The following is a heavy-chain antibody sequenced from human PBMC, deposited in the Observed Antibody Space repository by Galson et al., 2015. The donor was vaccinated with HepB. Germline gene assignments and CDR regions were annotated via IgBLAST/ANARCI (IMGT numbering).Heavy chain of an antibody. CDR3: AKDRRGHCGGDCYSSFDP. J-gene: IGHJ5*02. Sequence: GPEWVSAISGSGGITYYADSVKGRFTISRDNSKNTLYLQMNSLRAEDTAVYYCAKDRRGHCGGDCYSSFDPWGQGTLVTVSS. D-gene: IGHD2-21*02. V-gene: IGHV3-23*01. CDR2: ISGSGGIT.